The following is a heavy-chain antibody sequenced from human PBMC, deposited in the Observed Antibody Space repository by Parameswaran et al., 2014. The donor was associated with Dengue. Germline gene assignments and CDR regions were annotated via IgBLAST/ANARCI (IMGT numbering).Heavy chain of an antibody. CDR3: AATGRQVVDEYSYKSCGMDV. V-gene: IGHV3-49*04. Sequence: GGSLRLSCRGSRVTFGDFPLNWVRQAPGKGLEWVGFIRSELYGGTTEYAASVKGRFTISKDDFKSIGYLQMNDLKAEDTAVYYCAATGRQVVDEYSYKSCGMDVWGQGTTVTVSS. CDR1: RVTFGDFP. D-gene: IGHD6-6*01. CDR2: IRSELYGGTT. J-gene: IGHJ6*02.